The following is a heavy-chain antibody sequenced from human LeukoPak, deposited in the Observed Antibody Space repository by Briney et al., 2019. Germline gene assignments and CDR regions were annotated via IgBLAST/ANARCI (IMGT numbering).Heavy chain of an antibody. V-gene: IGHV3-23*01. J-gene: IGHJ4*02. Sequence: GRSLRLSCAASGFTFSSYGMHWVRQAPGKGLEWVSTISGSGANTYYADSVKGRFTISRDNSKNTLSLQMNSLRVEDTALYYCAKYSDSTGAHYFDYWGQGTLVTVSS. CDR1: GFTFSSYG. D-gene: IGHD2/OR15-2a*01. CDR2: ISGSGANT. CDR3: AKYSDSTGAHYFDY.